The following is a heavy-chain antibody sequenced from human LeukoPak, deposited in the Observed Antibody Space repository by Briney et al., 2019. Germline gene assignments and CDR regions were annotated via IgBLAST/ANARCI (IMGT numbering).Heavy chain of an antibody. CDR3: AKSGYDHWGGSYYIDY. V-gene: IGHV3-30*02. Sequence: GGSLRLSYAASGFTFSSYGMHWVRQAPGKGLEWVTFIRYDGSNKYYTDSVKGRFTISRDNSKNTLYLQMNSLRPEDTALYYCAKSGYDHWGGSYYIDYWGQGTLVTVSS. CDR2: IRYDGSNK. J-gene: IGHJ4*02. CDR1: GFTFSSYG. D-gene: IGHD3-10*01.